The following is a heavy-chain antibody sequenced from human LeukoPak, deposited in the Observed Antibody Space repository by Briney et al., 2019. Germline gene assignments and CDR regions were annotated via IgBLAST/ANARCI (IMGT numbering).Heavy chain of an antibody. V-gene: IGHV3-21*01. J-gene: IGHJ6*03. D-gene: IGHD3-16*02. CDR3: ARVEGEGELSLLGLLAYYYYMDV. CDR2: ISSSSSYI. CDR1: GFTFSSYS. Sequence: GGSLRLSCAASGFTFSSYSMNWVRQAPGKGLEWVSSISSSSSYIYYADSVKGRFTISRDNAKNSLYLQMNSLRAEDTAVYYCARVEGEGELSLLGLLAYYYYMDVWGKGTTVTISS.